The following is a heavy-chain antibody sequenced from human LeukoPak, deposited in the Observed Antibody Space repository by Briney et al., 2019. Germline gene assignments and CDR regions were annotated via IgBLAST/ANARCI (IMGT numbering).Heavy chain of an antibody. CDR2: ISSNGGTT. Sequence: GGSLRLSCAASGFTFSNYAMSWVRQAPGEGLEWVSAISSNGGTTYYADSVKGRFTISRDNSKNTLYLQMNSLRAEDAALYYCVKDLFCSSTSCYMFDYWGQGTQVTVSS. J-gene: IGHJ4*02. D-gene: IGHD2-2*02. CDR1: GFTFSNYA. V-gene: IGHV3-23*01. CDR3: VKDLFCSSTSCYMFDY.